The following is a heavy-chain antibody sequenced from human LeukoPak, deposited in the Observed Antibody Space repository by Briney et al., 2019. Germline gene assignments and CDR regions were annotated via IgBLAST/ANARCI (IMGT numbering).Heavy chain of an antibody. CDR2: IYYSGST. V-gene: IGHV4-39*01. D-gene: IGHD6-6*01. Sequence: SETLSLTCTVSGGSISSSSYYWGWIRQPPGKGLEWIGSIYYSGSTYYNPSLKSRVTISVDTSKNQFSLKLSSVTAADTAVYYCARGGVVPTHAFDIWGQGTMVTVSS. J-gene: IGHJ3*02. CDR3: ARGGVVPTHAFDI. CDR1: GGSISSSSYY.